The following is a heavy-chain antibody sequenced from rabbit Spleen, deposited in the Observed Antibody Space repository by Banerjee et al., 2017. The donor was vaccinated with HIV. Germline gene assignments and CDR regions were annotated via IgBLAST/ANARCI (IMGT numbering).Heavy chain of an antibody. Sequence: QSLEESGGDLVKPGASLTLTCTASGFSFSSSYYMCWVRQAPGKGLEWIVCIDIGSSGFTYYANWAKGRFTISKTSSTTVTLQMTSLTAADTATYFCARDTSSSFSSYGMDLWGPGTLVTVS. V-gene: IGHV1S40*01. D-gene: IGHD1-1*01. CDR2: IDIGSSGFT. J-gene: IGHJ6*01. CDR3: ARDTSSSFSSYGMDL. CDR1: GFSFSSSYY.